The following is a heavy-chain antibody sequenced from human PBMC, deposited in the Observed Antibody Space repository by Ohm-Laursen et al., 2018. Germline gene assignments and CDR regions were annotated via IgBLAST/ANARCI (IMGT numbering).Heavy chain of an antibody. CDR3: AKGTGYYYYHGMDV. CDR1: GFTFNSYA. J-gene: IGHJ6*02. CDR2: ISGSGGSK. D-gene: IGHD2-2*01. V-gene: IGHV3-23*01. Sequence: SLRLSCAASGFTFNSYAMSWVRQPPGKGLEWVSAISGSGGSKYYADSVKGRFTISRDNSKNTLYLQMNSLRAEDTAVYYCAKGTGYYYYHGMDVWGQGTTVTVSS.